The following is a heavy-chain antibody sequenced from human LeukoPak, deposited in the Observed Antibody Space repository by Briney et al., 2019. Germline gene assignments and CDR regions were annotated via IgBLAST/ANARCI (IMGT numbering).Heavy chain of an antibody. Sequence: PSGTLSLTCAVSGGSISRSNWWRCARQPPGKGLEGRGYIYYTWSTNYNPSLKSRVTLFVDMSKNQFSLRLSSVTAADTAVYYCARHRAYSSSSPFDYWGQGTLVTVSS. CDR1: GGSISRSNW. J-gene: IGHJ4*02. CDR2: IYYTWST. V-gene: IGHV4-4*02. D-gene: IGHD6-6*01. CDR3: ARHRAYSSSSPFDY.